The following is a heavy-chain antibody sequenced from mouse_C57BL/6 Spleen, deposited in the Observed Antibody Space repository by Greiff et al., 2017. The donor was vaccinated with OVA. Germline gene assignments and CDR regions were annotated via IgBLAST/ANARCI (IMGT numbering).Heavy chain of an antibody. CDR2: ISNLAYSI. D-gene: IGHD2-4*01. CDR1: GFTFSDYG. J-gene: IGHJ4*01. Sequence: DVKLVESGGGLVQPGGSLKLSCAASGFTFSDYGMAWVRQAPRKGPEWVAFISNLAYSIYYADTVTGRFTISRENAKNTLYLEMSSLRSEDTAMYYCARHEYDDGLGYAMDYWGQGTSVTVSS. V-gene: IGHV5-15*01. CDR3: ARHEYDDGLGYAMDY.